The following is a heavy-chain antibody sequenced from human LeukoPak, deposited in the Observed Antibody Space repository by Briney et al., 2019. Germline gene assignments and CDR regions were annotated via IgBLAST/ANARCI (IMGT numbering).Heavy chain of an antibody. J-gene: IGHJ4*02. D-gene: IGHD5-12*01. Sequence: GESLRLSCAASGFTFSSYWMHWVRQTPEKGLEWVSRIDSDGSSTIYADSVKGRFTISRDNAKKMLFLQMNSLRAEDTAVYYCTRGYVGIDYWGQGTLVTVSS. CDR1: GFTFSSYW. CDR2: IDSDGSST. CDR3: TRGYVGIDY. V-gene: IGHV3-74*01.